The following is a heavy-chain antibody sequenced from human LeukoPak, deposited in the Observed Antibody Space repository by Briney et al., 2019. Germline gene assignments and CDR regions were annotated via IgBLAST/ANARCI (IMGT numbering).Heavy chain of an antibody. CDR2: IYSGGST. J-gene: IGHJ6*02. Sequence: PGGSLRLSCAASGFTVSSNYMSWVRQAPGKGLEWVSVIYSGGSTYYADSVKGRFTIPRDNSKNTLYLQMNSLRAEDTAVYYCARDTPPYSSGWYDYYYYGMDVWGQGTTVTVSS. D-gene: IGHD6-19*01. V-gene: IGHV3-53*01. CDR1: GFTVSSNY. CDR3: ARDTPPYSSGWYDYYYYGMDV.